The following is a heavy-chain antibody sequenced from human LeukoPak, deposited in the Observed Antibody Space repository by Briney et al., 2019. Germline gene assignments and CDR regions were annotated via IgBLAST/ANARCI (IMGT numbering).Heavy chain of an antibody. CDR1: GFTFSTYE. CDR2: ITSSGITT. D-gene: IGHD7-27*01. CDR3: AREGQTGDSFDY. V-gene: IGHV3-48*03. Sequence: GGSLRLSCSASGFTFSTYEMNWVRQAPGKGLEWVSYITSSGITTYYADSVKGRFTISRDNAKNSLYLQMNSLRAEDTAVYYCAREGQTGDSFDYWGQGTLVTVSS. J-gene: IGHJ4*02.